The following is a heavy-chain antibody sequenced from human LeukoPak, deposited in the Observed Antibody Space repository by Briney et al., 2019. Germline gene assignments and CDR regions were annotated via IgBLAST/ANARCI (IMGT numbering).Heavy chain of an antibody. CDR1: GYTLTELS. CDR2: FDPEDGET. D-gene: IGHD2-15*01. V-gene: IGHV1-24*01. Sequence: ASLKVSCKVSGYTLTELSMHWVRQAPGNELEWMGGFDPEDGETIYAQKYQGRVTMTEDTSTDTAYMELSSLRSEDTAVYCCATAKVFCSGGSCRNYYFDYWGQGTLVTVSS. CDR3: ATAKVFCSGGSCRNYYFDY. J-gene: IGHJ4*02.